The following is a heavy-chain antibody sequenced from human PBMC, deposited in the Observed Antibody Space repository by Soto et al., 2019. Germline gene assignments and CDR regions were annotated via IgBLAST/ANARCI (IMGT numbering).Heavy chain of an antibody. CDR1: GGSISNGGYS. Sequence: TLSLTCAVSGGSISNGGYSWSWIRQPPGKGLEWIGYMYHSGSTYYNPSLKSRVTISIDRSKNQFSLKLSSVTAADTAVYYCARRYSSAFDIWGQGTMVTVSS. J-gene: IGHJ3*02. CDR2: MYHSGST. CDR3: ARRYSSAFDI. D-gene: IGHD6-13*01. V-gene: IGHV4-30-2*01.